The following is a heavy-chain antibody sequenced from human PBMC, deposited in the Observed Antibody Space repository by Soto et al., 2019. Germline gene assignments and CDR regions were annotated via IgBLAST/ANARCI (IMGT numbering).Heavy chain of an antibody. V-gene: IGHV4-4*02. J-gene: IGHJ6*02. D-gene: IGHD5-12*01. CDR1: GGSISSSNW. CDR2: IYHSGST. CDR3: ARDRYSGYDWYYYYGMDV. Sequence: QVQLQESGPGLVKPSGTLSLTCAVSGGSISSSNWWSWVRQPPGKGLEWIGEIYHSGSTNYNPSLKSRVTISVDKSKNQFSLKLSSVTAAETAVYYCARDRYSGYDWYYYYGMDVWGQGTTVTVSS.